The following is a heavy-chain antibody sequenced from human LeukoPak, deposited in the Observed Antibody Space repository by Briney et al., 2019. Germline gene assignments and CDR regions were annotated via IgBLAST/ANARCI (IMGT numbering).Heavy chain of an antibody. Sequence: GRSLRLSCAASGFTFSSYGMHWVRQAPGKGLEWVAVISYDGSNKYYADSVKGRFTISRDNSKNTLYLQMNSLRAEDTAVYYCAKTTSVVVVPAAPFDYWGQGTLVTVSS. CDR3: AKTTSVVVVPAAPFDY. CDR1: GFTFSSYG. CDR2: ISYDGSNK. V-gene: IGHV3-30*18. D-gene: IGHD2-2*01. J-gene: IGHJ4*02.